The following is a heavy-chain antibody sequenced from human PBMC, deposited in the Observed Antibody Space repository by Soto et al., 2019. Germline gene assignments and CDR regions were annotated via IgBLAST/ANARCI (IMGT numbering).Heavy chain of an antibody. J-gene: IGHJ6*02. CDR3: ARDSSGWPYYYGMDV. CDR2: ISRDGINE. D-gene: IGHD6-19*01. Sequence: GGSLRLSCAASGFAFSTYGMHWVRQAPGKGLEWVAAISRDGINENYADSVKGRFTLSRDNSKNALYLQMNSLRAEDTAVYYCARDSSGWPYYYGMDVWGQGTTVTVSS. CDR1: GFAFSTYG. V-gene: IGHV3-30*03.